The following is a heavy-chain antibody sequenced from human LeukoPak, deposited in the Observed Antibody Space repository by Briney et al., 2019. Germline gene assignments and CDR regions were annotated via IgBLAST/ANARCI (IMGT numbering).Heavy chain of an antibody. CDR1: GFTFSTYG. V-gene: IGHV3-23*01. CDR3: ARGPYYDILTGYSNDY. CDR2: ISGSGGST. Sequence: GGTLRLSCVASGFTFSTYGMSWVRQAPGKGLEWGSAISGSGGSTYYADSVKGRFTISRDNSKNRLYLQMTRLRAEDTAVYYCARGPYYDILTGYSNDYWGQGTLVTVPS. J-gene: IGHJ4*02. D-gene: IGHD3-9*01.